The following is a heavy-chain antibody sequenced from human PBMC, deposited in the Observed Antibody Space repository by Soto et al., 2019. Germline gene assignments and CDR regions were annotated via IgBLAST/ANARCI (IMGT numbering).Heavy chain of an antibody. CDR1: GFTFSSYS. V-gene: IGHV3-48*01. Sequence: EVQLVESGGGLVQPGGSLRLSCAASGFTFSSYSMNWVRQAPGQGLEWVSYISSSSSTIYYADSVKGRFTISRDNAKNSLYLQMNSLRAEDTAVYYCARDLYDYGDYGTYWYFDLWGRGTLVTVSS. J-gene: IGHJ2*01. CDR2: ISSSSSTI. D-gene: IGHD4-17*01. CDR3: ARDLYDYGDYGTYWYFDL.